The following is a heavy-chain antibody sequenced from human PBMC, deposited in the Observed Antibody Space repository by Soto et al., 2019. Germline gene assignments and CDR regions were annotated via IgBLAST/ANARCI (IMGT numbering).Heavy chain of an antibody. V-gene: IGHV3-23*01. Sequence: EVQLLESGGGLVQPGGSLRVSCAASGFTFRNFVMSWVRRAPGKGLEWVSAIRGSGGETFYADSVKGRFTISRDNSMNTLYLQMKSLRDEDTALYFCAQDRGWGVVSPSHDYWGRGTLVTVSS. D-gene: IGHD2-21*01. CDR2: IRGSGGET. J-gene: IGHJ4*02. CDR3: AQDRGWGVVSPSHDY. CDR1: GFTFRNFV.